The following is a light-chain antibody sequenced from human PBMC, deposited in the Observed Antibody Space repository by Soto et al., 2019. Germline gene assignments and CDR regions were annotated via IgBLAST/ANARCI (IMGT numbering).Light chain of an antibody. CDR1: QGIGST. Sequence: EIVLTQSPATLSVSPGERVALSCRASQGIGSTLAWYRQQPGQAPGLLIYDSNIRATGVPARFSGTRSGTEFTLTISGLQSEDFAVYYCQQYNTWPPITFGQGTRLEIK. CDR2: DSN. V-gene: IGKV3-15*01. CDR3: QQYNTWPPIT. J-gene: IGKJ5*01.